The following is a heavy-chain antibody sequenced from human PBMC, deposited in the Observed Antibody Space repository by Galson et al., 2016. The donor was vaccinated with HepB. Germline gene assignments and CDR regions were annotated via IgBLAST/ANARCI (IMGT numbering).Heavy chain of an antibody. J-gene: IGHJ6*02. CDR2: ISNSNSYI. D-gene: IGHD2-2*02. CDR1: GFTFSTYN. CDR3: ARDFGYCSSTSCYKGGLFYYYGMDV. Sequence: SLRLSCAASGFTFSTYNMNWVRRAPGKGLEWVSSISNSNSYIYYTDSVKGRSTISRDNAKNSLYLQMNSLRAEDTAVYYCARDFGYCSSTSCYKGGLFYYYGMDVWGQGTRSPSP. V-gene: IGHV3-21*01.